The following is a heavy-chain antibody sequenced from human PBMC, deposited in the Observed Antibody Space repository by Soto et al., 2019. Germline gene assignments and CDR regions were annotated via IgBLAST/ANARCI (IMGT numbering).Heavy chain of an antibody. CDR1: GGSITSGDNY. CDR2: IFYSGTT. D-gene: IGHD3-3*02. J-gene: IGHJ5*02. Sequence: SETLSLTCTVSGGSITSGDNYWSWIRQPPGKGLEWIGYIFYSGTTYLNPSLKTRVNISVDTSKNQFSLKLSSVTAADTAVYYCARSLIPFLEWNNWFDPWGQGTLVTVSS. V-gene: IGHV4-30-4*01. CDR3: ARSLIPFLEWNNWFDP.